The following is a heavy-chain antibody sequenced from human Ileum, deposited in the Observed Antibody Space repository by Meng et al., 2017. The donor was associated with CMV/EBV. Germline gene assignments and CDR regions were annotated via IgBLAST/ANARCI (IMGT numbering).Heavy chain of an antibody. CDR3: AWDIAYYLTT. Sequence: VALCGSGGGLVKPGGSPLFACCVSGFNFNDAWMNWVRQAPGKGLEWIGRIKSKASGGTTDYAAPVKDRFIISRDDSKNTVYLQMNSLEIEDTAMYYCAWDIAYYLTTWGQGALVTVSS. D-gene: IGHD2-21*01. J-gene: IGHJ5*02. V-gene: IGHV3-15*05. CDR1: GFNFNDAW. CDR2: IKSKASGGTT.